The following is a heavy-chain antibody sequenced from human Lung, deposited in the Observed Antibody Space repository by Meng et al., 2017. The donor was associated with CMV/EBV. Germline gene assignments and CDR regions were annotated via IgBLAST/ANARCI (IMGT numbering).Heavy chain of an antibody. J-gene: IGHJ5*02. CDR2: IIPIFGTA. Sequence: QVLVVESGAEVKKPGSSGKVSCKASGSTFSSYAVSWVRQAPGQGLEWMGGIIPIFGTANYAQKFQGRVTITADESSSTAYMELSSLRSEDTAVYYCAREVSSSWFAGDWFDPWGQGTLVTVSS. D-gene: IGHD6-13*01. CDR3: AREVSSSWFAGDWFDP. V-gene: IGHV1-69*12. CDR1: GSTFSSYA.